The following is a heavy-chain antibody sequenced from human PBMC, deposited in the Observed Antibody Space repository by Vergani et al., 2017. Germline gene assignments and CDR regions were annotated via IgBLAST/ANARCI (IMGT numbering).Heavy chain of an antibody. D-gene: IGHD3-16*01. Sequence: QVQLQESGPGLVKPSETLSLTCTVSGGSISSYYWSWIRQPPGKGLEWIGYIYYSGSTNYNPSLKSRVTISVDTSKNQFSLKLSSVTAADTAVYYCARGNRMITFGGVSYYDYMDVWGKGTTVTVSS. V-gene: IGHV4-59*12. CDR3: ARGNRMITFGGVSYYDYMDV. CDR2: IYYSGST. CDR1: GGSISSYY. J-gene: IGHJ6*03.